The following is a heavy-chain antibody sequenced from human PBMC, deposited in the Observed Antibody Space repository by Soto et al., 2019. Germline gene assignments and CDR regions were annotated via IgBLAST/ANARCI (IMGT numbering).Heavy chain of an antibody. J-gene: IGHJ4*02. CDR2: INHSGST. V-gene: IGHV4-34*01. Sequence: QVQLQQWGAGLLKPSETLSLTCAVYGGSFSGYYWSWIRQPPGKGLEWIGEINHSGSTNYNPSLKSRVTISVDTSKNQFSLKLSSVTAADTAVYYCARGPERPYSSSWGRWGQGTLVTVSS. CDR1: GGSFSGYY. CDR3: ARGPERPYSSSWGR. D-gene: IGHD6-13*01.